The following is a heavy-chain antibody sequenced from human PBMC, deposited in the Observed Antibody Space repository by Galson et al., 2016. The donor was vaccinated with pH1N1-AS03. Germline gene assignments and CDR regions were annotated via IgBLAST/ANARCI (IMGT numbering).Heavy chain of an antibody. CDR3: ARGHDILNGFSDGSSFYHHMDV. Sequence: QSGAEVKKPGESLKISCKASGYIFTDYFLHWVRQAPGQGPEWMGRPNPRSGATDYAQRFQGRVTVTRDTSISTAYMELSRLRSDDTAVYYCARGHDILNGFSDGSSFYHHMDVWAKGTTVTVSS. CDR1: GYIFTDYF. D-gene: IGHD3-9*01. V-gene: IGHV1-2*06. CDR2: PNPRSGAT. J-gene: IGHJ6*03.